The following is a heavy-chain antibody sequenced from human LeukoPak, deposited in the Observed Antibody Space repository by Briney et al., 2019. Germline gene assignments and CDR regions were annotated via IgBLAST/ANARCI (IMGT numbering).Heavy chain of an antibody. J-gene: IGHJ4*02. Sequence: PSETLSLTCTVSGGSISSGSYYWSWIRQPAGKGLEWIGRIYTSGSTNYNPSLKSRVTISVDTSKNQFSLKLSSVTAAGTAVYYCARARWDFWSGYYFDYWGQGTLVAVSS. CDR2: IYTSGST. V-gene: IGHV4-61*02. D-gene: IGHD3-3*01. CDR3: ARARWDFWSGYYFDY. CDR1: GGSISSGSYY.